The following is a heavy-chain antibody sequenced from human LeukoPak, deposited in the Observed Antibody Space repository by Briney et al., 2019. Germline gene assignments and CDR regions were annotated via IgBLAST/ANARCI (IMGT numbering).Heavy chain of an antibody. CDR1: GGSIISIRDH. CDR3: ARRLHYYDF. CDR2: VHYSGTT. V-gene: IGHV4-39*01. D-gene: IGHD2-21*02. Sequence: SETLPLTCTVSGGSIISIRDHWDWIRQPPGKGLEWIGSVHYSGTTYYTHNPSLRSRVTISVDTSKNQFSLEVTSVSAADTATYYCARRLHYYDFWGQGTLVTVSS. J-gene: IGHJ4*02.